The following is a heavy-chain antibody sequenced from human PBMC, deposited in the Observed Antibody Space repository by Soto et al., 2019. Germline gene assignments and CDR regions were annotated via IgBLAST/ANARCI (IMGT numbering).Heavy chain of an antibody. CDR2: INPANGNT. CDR1: GFTFSDTL. CDR3: ARDIVSVGPRPNDAFDV. D-gene: IGHD1-26*01. Sequence: QVQLVQSGAELKKPGASVNISCQASGFTFSDTLINWVRQGPGQRLEWMGWINPANGNTRYSEPFQGRVTISSLSSASTSYVALSVLTSEDTAVYYCARDIVSVGPRPNDAFDVWGQGTMITVSS. V-gene: IGHV1-3*01. J-gene: IGHJ3*01.